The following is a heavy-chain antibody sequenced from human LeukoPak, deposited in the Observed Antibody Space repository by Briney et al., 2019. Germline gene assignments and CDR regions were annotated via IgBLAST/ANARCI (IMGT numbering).Heavy chain of an antibody. D-gene: IGHD3-3*01. CDR1: GYTFTGYY. CDR2: INPNSGGT. V-gene: IGHV1-2*02. CDR3: ARGEIRFLEWLSAAYYYYMDV. Sequence: EASVTVSCKASGYTFTGYYMHWVRQAPGQGLEWMGWINPNSGGTNYAQKLQGRVIMTRDTSISTAYMELSRLKSDDTAVYYCARGEIRFLEWLSAAYYYYMDVWGKGTAVTVSS. J-gene: IGHJ6*03.